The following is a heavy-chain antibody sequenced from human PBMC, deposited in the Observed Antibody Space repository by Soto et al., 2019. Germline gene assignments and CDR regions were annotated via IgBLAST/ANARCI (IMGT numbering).Heavy chain of an antibody. D-gene: IGHD3-9*01. CDR1: GFSFSSYW. Sequence: PGGSLRLSCAASGFSFSSYWMHWVRQAPGKGLVWVSRINSDGSSYADSVKGRFTISRDNAKNTLYLQMNSLRVEDTAVYYCARGGILTGYYSPFDYWGQGTLVTVSS. CDR2: INSDGS. CDR3: ARGGILTGYYSPFDY. J-gene: IGHJ4*02. V-gene: IGHV3-74*01.